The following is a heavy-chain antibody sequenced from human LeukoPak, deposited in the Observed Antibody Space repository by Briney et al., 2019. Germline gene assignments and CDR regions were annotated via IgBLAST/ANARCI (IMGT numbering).Heavy chain of an antibody. CDR2: IYYSGST. V-gene: IGHV4-39*01. J-gene: IGHJ4*02. CDR1: GGSISSSSYY. D-gene: IGHD4-17*01. Sequence: SETLSLTCTVSGGSISSSSYYWGWIRQPPGKGLEWIGSIYYSGSTYYNPSLKSRVTISVDTSKNQFSLKLSSVTAADTAVYYCASPGMITVTALDYWGQGTLVTVSS. CDR3: ASPGMITVTALDY.